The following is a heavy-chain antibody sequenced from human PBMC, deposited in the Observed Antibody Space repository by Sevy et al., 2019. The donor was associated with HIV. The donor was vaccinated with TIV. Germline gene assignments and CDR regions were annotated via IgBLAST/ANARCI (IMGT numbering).Heavy chain of an antibody. D-gene: IGHD2-15*01. CDR2: IYSSGIS. J-gene: IGHJ4*02. CDR3: AREWVVASRSFDY. V-gene: IGHV4-59*13. Sequence: PSETLSLTCTVSSGSISTFYWSWIRQPPGKGLEWIGYIYSSGISNFNPSLKSRVTISLDTSKSQFSLKLTSVTAADTAVYYCAREWVVASRSFDYWGQGTLVTVSS. CDR1: SGSISTFY.